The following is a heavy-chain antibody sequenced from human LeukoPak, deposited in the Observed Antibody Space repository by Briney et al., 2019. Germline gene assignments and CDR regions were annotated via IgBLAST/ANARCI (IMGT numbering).Heavy chain of an antibody. CDR2: ISWNSGSI. Sequence: PGGSLRLPCGASGFTFEDYAMHWVRQAPGKGLEWVSGISWNSGSIGYADSVKGRFTISRDNAKNSLYVQMNSLRAEDMALYYCAKGGSYYELDYWGQGTLVTVSS. D-gene: IGHD1-26*01. CDR1: GFTFEDYA. J-gene: IGHJ4*02. V-gene: IGHV3-9*03. CDR3: AKGGSYYELDY.